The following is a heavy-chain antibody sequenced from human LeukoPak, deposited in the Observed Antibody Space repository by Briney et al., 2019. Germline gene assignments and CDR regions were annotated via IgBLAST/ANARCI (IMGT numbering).Heavy chain of an antibody. CDR3: AREFLLDSSGIFDP. Sequence: REASVKVSCKASGYTFTSYGISWVRQAPGQGLEWMGWISAYNGNTNYAQKLQGRVTMTTDTSTSTAYMELRSLRSDDTAVYHCAREFLLDSSGIFDPWGQGTLVTVSS. V-gene: IGHV1-18*04. CDR1: GYTFTSYG. J-gene: IGHJ5*02. D-gene: IGHD6-19*01. CDR2: ISAYNGNT.